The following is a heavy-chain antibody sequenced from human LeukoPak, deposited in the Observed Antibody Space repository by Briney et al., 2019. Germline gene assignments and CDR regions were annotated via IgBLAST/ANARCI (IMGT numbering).Heavy chain of an antibody. CDR1: GFTFSSYS. Sequence: GGSLRPSYAASGFTFSSYSMNWVRQAPGKGLEWVSSISSSSSYIYYADSVKGRFTISRDNAKNSLYLQMNSLRAEDTAVYYCARSIAAAGKGGDYWGQGTLVTVSS. J-gene: IGHJ4*02. D-gene: IGHD6-13*01. CDR3: ARSIAAAGKGGDY. CDR2: ISSSSSYI. V-gene: IGHV3-21*01.